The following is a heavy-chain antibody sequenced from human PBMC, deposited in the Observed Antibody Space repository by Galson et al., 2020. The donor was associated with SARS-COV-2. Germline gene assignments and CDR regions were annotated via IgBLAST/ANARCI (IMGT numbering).Heavy chain of an antibody. J-gene: IGHJ4*02. V-gene: IGHV3-23*01. CDR1: EFTFTSYT. CDR2: ISPNGDYT. D-gene: IGHD6-6*01. CDR3: ASIEYTSSSVDY. Sequence: GGSLRLSCVASEFTFTSYTMTWVRQAPGKGPEWVSSISPNGDYTYYTDSVQGRFTISRDNSKTTLFLQMNSLRAEDTAVFYCASIEYTSSSVDYWGQGTLVTVSS.